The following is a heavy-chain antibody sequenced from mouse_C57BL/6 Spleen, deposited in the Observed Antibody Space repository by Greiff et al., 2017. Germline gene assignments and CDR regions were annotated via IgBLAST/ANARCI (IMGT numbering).Heavy chain of an antibody. CDR1: GYTFTSYW. CDR2: IDPSDSDT. V-gene: IGHV1-52*01. J-gene: IGHJ2*01. Sequence: VQLQQSGAELVRPGSSVKLSCKASGYTFTSYWMHWVKQRPIQGLEWIGNIDPSDSDTHYNQKFKDKATLTVDKSSSTAYMQLSSLTSEDSAVYYCAREKHERGLDYWGQGTTLTVSS. CDR3: AREKHERGLDY. D-gene: IGHD3-3*01.